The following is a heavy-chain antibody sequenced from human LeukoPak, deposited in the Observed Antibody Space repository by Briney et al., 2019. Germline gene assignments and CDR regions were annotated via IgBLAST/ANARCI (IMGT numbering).Heavy chain of an antibody. V-gene: IGHV3-21*01. CDR3: SRDRHCIGSTCYGL. CDR1: GFTFSVYA. Sequence: MSGGSLRLSCAASGFTFSVYAMNWVRQAPGKGLEWVSSISSSSSYIYYADSLKGRFTISRDNSKNTLYLQMNSLRAEDTAVYYCSRDRHCIGSTCYGLWGQGTRVTVSS. J-gene: IGHJ4*02. D-gene: IGHD2-2*01. CDR2: ISSSSSYI.